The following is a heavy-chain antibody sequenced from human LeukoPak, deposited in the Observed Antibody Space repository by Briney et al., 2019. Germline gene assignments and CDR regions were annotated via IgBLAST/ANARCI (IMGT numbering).Heavy chain of an antibody. CDR1: GFTFDDYA. V-gene: IGHV3-9*01. CDR3: AAVAGTQNA. J-gene: IGHJ3*01. Sequence: GRSLRLSCAASGFTFDDYAMHWVRQAPGKGLEWVSGISWNSGSIGYADSVKGRFTISRDNAKNSLYLQMNSLRAEDTALYYCAAVAGTQNAWGQGTMVTVSS. CDR2: ISWNSGSI. D-gene: IGHD6-19*01.